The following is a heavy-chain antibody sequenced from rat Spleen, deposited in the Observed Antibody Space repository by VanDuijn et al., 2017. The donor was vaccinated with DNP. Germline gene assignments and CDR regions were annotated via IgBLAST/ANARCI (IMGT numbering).Heavy chain of an antibody. V-gene: IGHV3-1*01. CDR2: IGYSGST. CDR3: VRWVRALDY. D-gene: IGHD4-1*01. Sequence: EVQLQESGPGLVKPSQPLSLTCSVTGSSITSNYWGWIREFPGNKMQYIGHIGYSGSTTYNPSLKSRISITRDTSKNQFFLQLNSVITEDTATYYCVRWVRALDYWGQGVMVTVSS. J-gene: IGHJ2*01. CDR1: GSSITSNY.